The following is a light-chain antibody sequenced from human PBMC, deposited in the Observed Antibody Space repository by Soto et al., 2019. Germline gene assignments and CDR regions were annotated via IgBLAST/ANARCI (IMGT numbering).Light chain of an antibody. CDR2: GND. Sequence: QSVLTQPPSVSGAPGQTVIISCSGSSSNIGAGYDVHWYQQLPGKAPKLLIYGNDNRPSGVPERFSGSKSGTSASLAITGLRADDEADYYCQSYGSSPSANFVFGTGTKVTVL. J-gene: IGLJ1*01. CDR3: QSYGSSPSANFV. CDR1: SSNIGAGYD. V-gene: IGLV1-40*01.